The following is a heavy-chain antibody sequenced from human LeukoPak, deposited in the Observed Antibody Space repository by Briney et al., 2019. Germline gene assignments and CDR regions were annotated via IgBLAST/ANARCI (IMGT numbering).Heavy chain of an antibody. Sequence: PSETLSLTCTVSGGSISSSSYYWGWIRQPPGKGLEWIGSIYYSGSTYYNPSLESRVTISVDTSKNQFSLKLSSVTAADTAVYYCARGYSYGTGVGFGYWGQGTLVTVSS. CDR3: ARGYSYGTGVGFGY. J-gene: IGHJ4*02. V-gene: IGHV4-39*07. CDR1: GGSISSSSYY. CDR2: IYYSGST. D-gene: IGHD5-18*01.